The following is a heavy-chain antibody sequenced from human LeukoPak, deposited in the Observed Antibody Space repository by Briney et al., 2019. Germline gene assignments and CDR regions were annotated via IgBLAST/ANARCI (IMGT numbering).Heavy chain of an antibody. J-gene: IGHJ3*02. D-gene: IGHD2-21*02. Sequence: GGSLRLSCAASGFTLSNYWMHWVRQAPGKGLVWVSRITSDGSGTSYADSVKGRFTISRDNAKNTLYLQMSSLRAEDTAVYSCAIDLGGDNAFDIWGQGTRVTVSS. CDR3: AIDLGGDNAFDI. CDR1: GFTLSNYW. CDR2: ITSDGSGT. V-gene: IGHV3-74*01.